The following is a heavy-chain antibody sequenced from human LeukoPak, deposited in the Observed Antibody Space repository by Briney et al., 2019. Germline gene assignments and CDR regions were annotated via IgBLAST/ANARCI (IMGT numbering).Heavy chain of an antibody. Sequence: PSETLSLTCTVSGGSISSSSYYWGWIRQPPGKGLEWIGSIYYSGSTYYNPSLKSRVTISVDTSKNQFSLKLSSVTAADTAVYYSASLHYYDSSGFPYYFDYWGQGTLVTVSS. CDR3: ASLHYYDSSGFPYYFDY. J-gene: IGHJ4*02. CDR1: GGSISSSSYY. D-gene: IGHD3-22*01. V-gene: IGHV4-39*01. CDR2: IYYSGST.